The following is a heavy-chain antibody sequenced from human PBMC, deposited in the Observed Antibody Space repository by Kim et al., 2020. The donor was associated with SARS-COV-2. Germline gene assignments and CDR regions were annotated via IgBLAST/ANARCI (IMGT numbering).Heavy chain of an antibody. J-gene: IGHJ3*02. V-gene: IGHV1-3*01. D-gene: IGHD3-16*01. CDR3: ARGPGASKRAFDI. Sequence: SQELQGRVTITRDTAASTAYMELSSLRSEDTAVYYCARGPGASKRAFDIWGQGTMVTVSS.